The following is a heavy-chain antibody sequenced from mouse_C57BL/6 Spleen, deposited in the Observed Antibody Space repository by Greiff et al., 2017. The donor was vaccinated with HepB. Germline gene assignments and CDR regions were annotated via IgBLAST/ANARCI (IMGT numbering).Heavy chain of an antibody. V-gene: IGHV14-4*01. D-gene: IGHD2-3*01. CDR3: TQGGYYVFDY. Sequence: EVQLQESGAELVRPGASVKLSCTASGFNIKDDYMHWVKQRPEQGLEWIGWIDPENGDTEYASKFQGKATITADTSSNTAYLQLSSLTSEDTAVYYCTQGGYYVFDYWGQGTTLTVSS. J-gene: IGHJ2*01. CDR2: IDPENGDT. CDR1: GFNIKDDY.